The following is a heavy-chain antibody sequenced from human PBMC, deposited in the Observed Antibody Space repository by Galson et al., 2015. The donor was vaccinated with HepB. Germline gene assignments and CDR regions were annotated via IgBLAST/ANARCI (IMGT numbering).Heavy chain of an antibody. Sequence: SLRLSCAASGFTFSNAWMNWVRQAPGKGLEWVGRIKSRTDGGTTDYAAPVKGRFTISRDDSKNTLYLQRISLKTEDTAVYYCTTVRHYYGMGVWGQGTTVTVSS. CDR2: IKSRTDGGTT. J-gene: IGHJ6*02. CDR3: TTVRHYYGMGV. V-gene: IGHV3-15*07. CDR1: GFTFSNAW.